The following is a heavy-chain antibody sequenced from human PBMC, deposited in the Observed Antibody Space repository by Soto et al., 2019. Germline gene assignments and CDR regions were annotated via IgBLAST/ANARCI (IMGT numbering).Heavy chain of an antibody. V-gene: IGHV3-30-3*01. CDR3: ARVSRAMILVVITVSFDY. CDR1: GFTFSSYA. CDR2: ISNDGSNK. Sequence: GGSLRLSCAASGFTFSSYAMHWVRQAPGKGLEWVAVISNDGSNKNYADSVKGRFTISRDNSKNTLYLQMNSLRAEDTAVYYCARVSRAMILVVITVSFDYWGQGTLVTVSS. D-gene: IGHD3-22*01. J-gene: IGHJ4*02.